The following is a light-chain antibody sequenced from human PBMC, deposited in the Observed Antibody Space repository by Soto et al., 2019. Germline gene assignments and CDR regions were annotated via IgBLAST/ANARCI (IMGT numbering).Light chain of an antibody. V-gene: IGKV3-15*01. J-gene: IGKJ5*01. Sequence: EIVRTQSPATMSVSPGERASLSSSSSQSVSSKLAWYQQKPGQAPRLLIYDTSTRATGIPARFSGSGSGTEFTLTISSLQPEDLGVYYCKQYSQWPPFTFGQGTRLEIK. CDR1: QSVSSK. CDR2: DTS. CDR3: KQYSQWPPFT.